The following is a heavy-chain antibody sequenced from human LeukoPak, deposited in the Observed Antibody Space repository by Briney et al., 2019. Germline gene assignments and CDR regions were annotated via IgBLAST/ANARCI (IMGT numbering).Heavy chain of an antibody. D-gene: IGHD1-26*01. CDR1: GFTFSGSA. V-gene: IGHV3-73*01. J-gene: IGHJ5*02. Sequence: PGGSLRLSCAASGFTFSGSAINWVRQSPGKGLEWVGKIDKKDKGYATATAYAASVKGRFTISRDDSINTAYLQMKSLKTEDTALYYCTRDSGTYNWFDPWGQGTLVTVSS. CDR3: TRDSGTYNWFDP. CDR2: IDKKDKGYATAT.